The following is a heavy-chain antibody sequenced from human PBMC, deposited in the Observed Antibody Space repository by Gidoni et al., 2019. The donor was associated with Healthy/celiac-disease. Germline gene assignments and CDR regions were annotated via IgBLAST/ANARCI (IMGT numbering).Heavy chain of an antibody. J-gene: IGHJ4*02. CDR1: GFTFDDYA. Sequence: EVQLVESGGGLVQPGRSLRLSCEASGFTFDDYAMHWVRQAPGKGLEWVSGISWNSGSIGYADSVKGRFTISRDNAKNSLYLQMNSLRAEDTALYYCAKDIGRSSSWSPFDYWGQGTLVTVSS. CDR3: AKDIGRSSSWSPFDY. V-gene: IGHV3-9*01. CDR2: ISWNSGSI. D-gene: IGHD6-13*01.